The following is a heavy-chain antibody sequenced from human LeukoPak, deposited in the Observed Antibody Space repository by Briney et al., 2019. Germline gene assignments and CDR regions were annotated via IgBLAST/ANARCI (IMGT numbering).Heavy chain of an antibody. CDR3: AKGQELDDGVFDS. CDR2: ISYDGSNK. V-gene: IGHV3-30*07. Sequence: GGSLRLSCVASGFTLSSYGIHWVRQAPGKGLEWVGVISYDGSNKYYAESVKGRFTISRDISKNTLYLQMNSLRVEDTAIYYCAKGQELDDGVFDSWGQGTLVTVSS. CDR1: GFTLSSYG. J-gene: IGHJ4*02. D-gene: IGHD1-1*01.